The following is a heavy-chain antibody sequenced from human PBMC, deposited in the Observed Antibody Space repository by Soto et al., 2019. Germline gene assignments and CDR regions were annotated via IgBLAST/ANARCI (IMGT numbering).Heavy chain of an antibody. Sequence: EVQLVESGGGLVKPGGSLRLSCAASGFTFSSYSMNWVRQAPGKGLEWVSSISSSSSYIYYADSVKGRFTISRDNAKNSLYLQMNSLRAEDTAVYYCARDQIAARPFDYGMDVWGQGTTVTVSS. CDR3: ARDQIAARPFDYGMDV. CDR1: GFTFSSYS. CDR2: ISSSSSYI. J-gene: IGHJ6*02. V-gene: IGHV3-21*01. D-gene: IGHD6-6*01.